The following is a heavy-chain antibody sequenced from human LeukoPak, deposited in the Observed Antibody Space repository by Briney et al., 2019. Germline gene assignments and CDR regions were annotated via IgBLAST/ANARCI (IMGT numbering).Heavy chain of an antibody. CDR3: ARVPTTVTTGVDY. V-gene: IGHV4-31*03. Sequence: SETLSLTCTVSGGSISSGGYYWSWLPQHPGTGLEWLGYIYYSGSTYYNPSLKSRVTISVDTSKNQFSLKRSSVTAADTAVYYCARVPTTVTTGVDYWGQGTLVTVSS. D-gene: IGHD4-17*01. CDR1: GGSISSGGYY. CDR2: IYYSGST. J-gene: IGHJ4*02.